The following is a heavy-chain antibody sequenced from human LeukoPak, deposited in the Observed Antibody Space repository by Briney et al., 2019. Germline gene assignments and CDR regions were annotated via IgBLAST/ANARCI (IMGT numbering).Heavy chain of an antibody. D-gene: IGHD3-10*01. V-gene: IGHV4-34*01. CDR3: ARGVGRGHYYGMDV. J-gene: IGHJ6*02. CDR1: GGSSSGYY. CDR2: INHSGST. Sequence: TSETLTLTCADYGGSSSGYYWRWIRQPPGKGLEWIGEINHSGSTNYNPSLKSRVTISVDTSKNQFSLKLSSVTAADTAVYYCARGVGRGHYYGMDVWGQGTTVTVSS.